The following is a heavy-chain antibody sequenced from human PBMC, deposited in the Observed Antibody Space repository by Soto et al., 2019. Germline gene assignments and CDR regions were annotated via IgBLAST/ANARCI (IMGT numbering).Heavy chain of an antibody. J-gene: IGHJ4*02. CDR1: GFTLAGYG. V-gene: IGHV3-30*03. CDR2: LPIDGSYQ. CDR3: ARSIGGSSYYPPDY. D-gene: IGHD2-15*01. Sequence: QVQLVESGGGVVQPGGSLRPSFAAPGFTLAGYGMHWVCQSPGEGLGWVAILPIDGSYQYYAEFVKGRFTISSDNSKNTLYLQMDSLRPEDTAVYYCARSIGGSSYYPPDYWGQGTLVTVSS.